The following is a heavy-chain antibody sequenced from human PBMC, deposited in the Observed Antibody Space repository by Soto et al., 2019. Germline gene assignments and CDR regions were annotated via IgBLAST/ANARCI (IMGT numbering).Heavy chain of an antibody. D-gene: IGHD6-19*01. CDR2: MYYSGSF. J-gene: IGHJ4*02. CDR1: GASVGTGY. V-gene: IGHV4-59*08. CDR3: ARHLRSSGWFDY. Sequence: SETLSLTCTVSGASVGTGYWSWIRQPPGKGLEWIGFMYYSGSFNYNPSLRSRVTISVDTSKNQFSLKLYSVTAAETAMYYCARHLRSSGWFDYWGLGTLVTVSS.